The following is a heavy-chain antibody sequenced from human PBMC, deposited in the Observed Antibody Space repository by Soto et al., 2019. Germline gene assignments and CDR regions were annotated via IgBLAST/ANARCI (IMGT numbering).Heavy chain of an antibody. Sequence: SETLSLTCTVSVGSIRSYYWSWIRQPPAKRLEWIGYIFYSRSTNYNPSLKSRVNISVDTSKNQRSLKLNSVTAADKTVYYCATGGVRFNYGMDVWGQGTSVSVSS. V-gene: IGHV4-59*01. J-gene: IGHJ6*02. CDR2: IFYSRST. CDR1: VGSIRSYY. CDR3: ATGGVRFNYGMDV. D-gene: IGHD3-10*01.